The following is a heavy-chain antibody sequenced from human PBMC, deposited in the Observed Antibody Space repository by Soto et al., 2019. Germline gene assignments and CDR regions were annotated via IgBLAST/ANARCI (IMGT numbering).Heavy chain of an antibody. V-gene: IGHV2-5*02. D-gene: IGHD3-10*01. CDR2: IYWDNDK. Sequence: QITLKESGPTLVKPTQTLTLTCTFSGFSLTSSGVGVGWIRQPPGKALEWLALIYWDNDKRYSPSLNSRLTITKDTSKNQVVLTMTNMDSVDTATYYCAHGRGCFHPMVSWGYWGQGTLVTVSS. J-gene: IGHJ4*02. CDR1: GFSLTSSGVG. CDR3: AHGRGCFHPMVSWGY.